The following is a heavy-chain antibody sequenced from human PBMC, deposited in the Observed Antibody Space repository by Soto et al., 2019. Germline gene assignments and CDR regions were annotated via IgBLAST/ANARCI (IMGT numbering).Heavy chain of an antibody. CDR1: GFTFSSYW. Sequence: EVQLVESGGGLVQPGGSLRLSCAASGFTFSSYWMHWVRQAPGKGLVWVSRINSDGSSTTYADSVKGRFTISRDNAKNTLYLQMKSLSAEDTAVYYCARDDYGGNAIYYFDYWGQGTLVTVSS. D-gene: IGHD4-17*01. J-gene: IGHJ4*02. CDR2: INSDGSST. V-gene: IGHV3-74*01. CDR3: ARDDYGGNAIYYFDY.